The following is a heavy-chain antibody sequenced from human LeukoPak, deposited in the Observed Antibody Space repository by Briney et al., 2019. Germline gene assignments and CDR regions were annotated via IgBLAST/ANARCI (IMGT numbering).Heavy chain of an antibody. Sequence: PGRSLRLSCAASGFTFDDYAMHWVRQAPGKGLEWVSGISWNSGSIGYADSVKGRFTISGDNAKNSLYLQMNSLRAEDTALYYCAKGTHYDSSGYYFLDAFDIWGQGTMVTVSS. D-gene: IGHD3-22*01. CDR2: ISWNSGSI. J-gene: IGHJ3*02. V-gene: IGHV3-9*01. CDR1: GFTFDDYA. CDR3: AKGTHYDSSGYYFLDAFDI.